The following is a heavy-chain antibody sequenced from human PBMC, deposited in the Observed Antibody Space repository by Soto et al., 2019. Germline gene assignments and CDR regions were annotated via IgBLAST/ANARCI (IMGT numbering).Heavy chain of an antibody. CDR3: ARVHPPNSYSGSYYLDYYYCMDV. CDR1: GYTFTSYG. CDR2: ISAYNGNT. J-gene: IGHJ6*02. V-gene: IGHV1-18*01. D-gene: IGHD1-26*01. Sequence: QVQLVQSGAEVKKPGASVKVSCKASGYTFTSYGISWVRQAPGQGLEWMGWISAYNGNTNYAQKLQGRVTMTTDTSTSTAHMELRSLRSDDTAVYYCARVHPPNSYSGSYYLDYYYCMDVWGQGTTVTVSS.